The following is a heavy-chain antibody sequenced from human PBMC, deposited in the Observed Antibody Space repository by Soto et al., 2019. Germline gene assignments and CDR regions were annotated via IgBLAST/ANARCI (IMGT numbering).Heavy chain of an antibody. Sequence: GGSLRLSCAASGFTFSSYDMHWVRQATGKGLEWVSAIGTAGDTYYPGSVKGRFTISRENAKNSLYLQMNSLRAEDTAVYYCARGSHDILTGYHNWFDPWGQGTLVTVSS. CDR2: IGTAGDT. V-gene: IGHV3-13*01. D-gene: IGHD3-9*01. J-gene: IGHJ5*02. CDR3: ARGSHDILTGYHNWFDP. CDR1: GFTFSSYD.